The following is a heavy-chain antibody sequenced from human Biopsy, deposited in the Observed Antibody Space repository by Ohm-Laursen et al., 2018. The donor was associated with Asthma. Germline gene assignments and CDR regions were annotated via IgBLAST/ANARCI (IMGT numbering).Heavy chain of an antibody. CDR3: VRDGTDDAFDI. V-gene: IGHV3-66*02. Sequence: SLRLSCAASGFAVSRDHMFWVRQAPGKGLEWVSVIYSGGTSHTADSVRGRFTISRGNSKNTVYLQMNSLRAEDTAVYYCVRDGTDDAFDIWGQGTVVSVSS. CDR2: IYSGGTS. D-gene: IGHD1-1*01. CDR1: GFAVSRDH. J-gene: IGHJ3*02.